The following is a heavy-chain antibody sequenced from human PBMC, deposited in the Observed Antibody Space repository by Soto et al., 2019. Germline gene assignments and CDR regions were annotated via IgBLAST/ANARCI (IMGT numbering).Heavy chain of an antibody. CDR2: ISTYSGNT. CDR1: GYGFMNYG. J-gene: IGHJ4*02. Sequence: GASVKVSCKASGYGFMNYGISWVRQAPGQGLEWMGWISTYSGNTDYAQKFQDRVTMTADASINTAYMELRNLRSDDTAVYYCARGWDYTDYYGDFWGQGTLVTV. CDR3: ARGWDYTDYYGDF. V-gene: IGHV1-18*01. D-gene: IGHD4-17*01.